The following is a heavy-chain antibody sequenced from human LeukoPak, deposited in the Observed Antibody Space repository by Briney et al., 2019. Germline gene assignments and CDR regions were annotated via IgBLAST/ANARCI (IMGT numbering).Heavy chain of an antibody. V-gene: IGHV3-48*01. CDR2: ISSSSSTI. J-gene: IGHJ4*02. CDR3: GGELVVPAASHFDY. CDR1: GFTFSRYS. D-gene: IGHD2-2*01. Sequence: GGSLRLSCAASGFTFSRYSMNWVRQGPGKGLEWGSYISSSSSTIYYADSVKGRFTISRDNAKNSLYLQMNRLRGEDTAVYYCGGELVVPAASHFDYWGQGTLVTVSS.